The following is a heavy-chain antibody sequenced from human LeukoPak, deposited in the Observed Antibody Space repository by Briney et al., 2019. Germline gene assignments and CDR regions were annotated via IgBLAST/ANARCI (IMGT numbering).Heavy chain of an antibody. CDR1: GGSFSGYY. Sequence: SETLSLTCAVYGGSFSGYYWSWIRQPPGKGLEWNGEINHSGSTNYNPSLKSRVTISVDTSKNQFSLKLSSVTAADTAVYYCARVGAVVVVAATHWGQGTLVTVSS. CDR3: ARVGAVVVVAATH. V-gene: IGHV4-34*01. J-gene: IGHJ4*02. D-gene: IGHD2-15*01. CDR2: INHSGST.